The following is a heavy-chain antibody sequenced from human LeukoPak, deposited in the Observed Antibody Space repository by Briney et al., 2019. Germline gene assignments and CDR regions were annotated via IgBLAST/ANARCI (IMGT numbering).Heavy chain of an antibody. V-gene: IGHV1-18*01. CDR1: GYTFTTYG. J-gene: IGHJ4*02. CDR2: ITAYNGNT. Sequence: STVKVSCKASGYTFTTYGISWVRQAPGQGLEWMGWITAYNGNTNYAQTLQGRVTMTTDTSTSTAYMELRSLRSDDTAVYYCARDRYCSGGSCSTVGLDYWGQGTLVTVSS. D-gene: IGHD2-15*01. CDR3: ARDRYCSGGSCSTVGLDY.